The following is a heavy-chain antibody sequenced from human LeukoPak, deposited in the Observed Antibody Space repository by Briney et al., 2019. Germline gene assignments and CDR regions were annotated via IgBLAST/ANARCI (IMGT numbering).Heavy chain of an antibody. CDR3: ARVGQNSRGYSGYDGIFFDY. J-gene: IGHJ4*02. Sequence: PSETLSLTCTVSGGSISSGDYYWSWIRQPPGKGLEWIGYIYYSGSTYYNPSLKSRVTISVDTSKNQFSLKLSSVTAADTAVYYCARVGQNSRGYSGYDGIFFDYWGQGTLVTVSS. CDR1: GGSISSGDYY. CDR2: IYYSGST. D-gene: IGHD5-12*01. V-gene: IGHV4-30-4*01.